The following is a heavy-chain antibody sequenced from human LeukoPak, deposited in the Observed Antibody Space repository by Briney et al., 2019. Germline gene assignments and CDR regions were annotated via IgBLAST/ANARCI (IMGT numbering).Heavy chain of an antibody. CDR2: IKQDGSEK. V-gene: IGHV3-7*03. Sequence: GGSLRLSCAASGFTFSSYWKSWARQAPGTGLELVANIKQDGSEKYYLDSVKGRFTISRDNAKNSLYLQRNSLRAEDTAVYYCARPLRLGAAIGGGYFDYWGQGTLVTVSS. CDR3: ARPLRLGAAIGGGYFDY. J-gene: IGHJ4*02. D-gene: IGHD1-26*01. CDR1: GFTFSSYW.